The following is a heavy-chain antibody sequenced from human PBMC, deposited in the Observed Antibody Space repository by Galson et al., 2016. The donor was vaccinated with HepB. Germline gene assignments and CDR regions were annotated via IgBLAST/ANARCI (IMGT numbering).Heavy chain of an antibody. Sequence: SVKVSCKAFGYTFKPFYLHWVRQAPGQGLEWVGWINPNSGYRNYAPKFEGRVPMTRDTSITTAYMELTRRTFDDTAIYYCARGNQMDYGETYYFYFMDVWGKGTTVTVAS. CDR3: ARGNQMDYGETYYFYFMDV. CDR1: GYTFKPFY. D-gene: IGHD4-17*01. J-gene: IGHJ6*03. V-gene: IGHV1-2*02. CDR2: INPNSGYR.